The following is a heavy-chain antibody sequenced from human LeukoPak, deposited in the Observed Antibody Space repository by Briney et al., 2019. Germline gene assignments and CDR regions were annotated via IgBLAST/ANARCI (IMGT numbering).Heavy chain of an antibody. V-gene: IGHV3-30-3*01. CDR3: ARGRRGKWELLRRHYYYYGMDV. Sequence: GGSLRLSCAASGFTFSSYAMHWVRQAPGKGLEWVAVISYDGSNKSYADSVKGRFTISRDNSKNTLYLQMNSLRAEDTAVYYCARGRRGKWELLRRHYYYYGMDVWGQGTTVTVSS. CDR1: GFTFSSYA. J-gene: IGHJ6*02. D-gene: IGHD1-26*01. CDR2: ISYDGSNK.